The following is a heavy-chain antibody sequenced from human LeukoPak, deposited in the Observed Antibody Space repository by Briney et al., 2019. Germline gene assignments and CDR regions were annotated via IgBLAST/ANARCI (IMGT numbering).Heavy chain of an antibody. CDR3: ARPSNGYNWNMGY. CDR1: GFSFSSYY. CDR2: IKQDGSEK. Sequence: LTGGSLRLSCAASGFSFSSYYMSWVRQAPGKGLECVANIKQDGSEKYYVDSVKGRFTISRDNPKNSLYLQMNSLRAEETAVYYCARPSNGYNWNMGYWGQGTLVTVSS. V-gene: IGHV3-7*04. J-gene: IGHJ4*02. D-gene: IGHD5-24*01.